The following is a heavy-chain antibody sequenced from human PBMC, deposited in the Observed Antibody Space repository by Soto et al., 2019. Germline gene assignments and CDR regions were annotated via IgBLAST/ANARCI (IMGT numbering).Heavy chain of an antibody. V-gene: IGHV3-48*02. J-gene: IGHJ4*02. Sequence: PGGSLRLSCEASGFPFSFYSMNWVRQAPGKVLEWIAYITPTSRAINYAASVRGRFTISRDGARVFLLMNSLGDEDTAVYYCARDGKGAAYTNGPYYFDYWGQGALGTVSS. D-gene: IGHD2-8*01. CDR3: ARDGKGAAYTNGPYYFDY. CDR2: ITPTSRAI. CDR1: GFPFSFYS.